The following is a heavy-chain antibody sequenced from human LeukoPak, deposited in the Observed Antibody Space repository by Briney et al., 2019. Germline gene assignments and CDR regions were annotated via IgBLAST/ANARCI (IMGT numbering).Heavy chain of an antibody. J-gene: IGHJ6*02. CDR1: GGSMSDNSYY. CDR3: ARHRRGTGSPWGYYGRDV. V-gene: IGHV4-39*01. Sequence: KPSETLSLTCTVSGGSMSDNSYYWGWIRQPPGKGLEWIGSIYYSGNTYCIPSLKSRVTMSVDTSRTRFSLNLSSVTAADTAVYYCARHRRGTGSPWGYYGRDVWGQGTTVTVSS. CDR2: IYYSGNT. D-gene: IGHD6-6*01.